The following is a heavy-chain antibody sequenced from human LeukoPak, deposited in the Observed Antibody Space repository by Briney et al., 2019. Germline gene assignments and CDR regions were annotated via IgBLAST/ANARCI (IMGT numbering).Heavy chain of an antibody. Sequence: SETLSLTCAVYGGSFSGYYWSWIRQPPGKGLEWIGEINHSGSTNYNPSLKSRATISVDTSKNQFSLKLSSVTAADTAVYYCARAHDYGDSPLDYWGQGTLVTVSS. CDR1: GGSFSGYY. V-gene: IGHV4-34*01. CDR3: ARAHDYGDSPLDY. CDR2: INHSGST. J-gene: IGHJ4*02. D-gene: IGHD4-17*01.